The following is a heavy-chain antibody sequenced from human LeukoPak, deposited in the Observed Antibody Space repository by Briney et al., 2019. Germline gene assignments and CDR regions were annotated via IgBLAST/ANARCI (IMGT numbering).Heavy chain of an antibody. D-gene: IGHD5-18*01. J-gene: IGHJ4*02. CDR3: AREIIQLPGYFDY. CDR2: IYSGGST. V-gene: IGHV3-53*01. CDR1: GFTASSNY. Sequence: GGSLRLSCAASGFTASSNYMSWVRQAPGKGLEWVSVIYSGGSTYYADSVKGRFTISRDNSKNTLYLRMNSLRAEDTAVYYCAREIIQLPGYFDYWGQGTLVTVSS.